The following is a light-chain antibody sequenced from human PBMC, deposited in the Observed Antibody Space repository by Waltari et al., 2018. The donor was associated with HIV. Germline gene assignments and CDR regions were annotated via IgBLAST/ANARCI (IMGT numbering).Light chain of an antibody. CDR2: YDS. Sequence: YVLTQPPSVSVAQGKTATITCEGDRIGTKSVHWYQQKSGQAPELIICYDSDRPSGIPERFSGSNSGSAATLTISRVEDGDEADYYCEVWDETRNRVVFGGGTKLFAL. J-gene: IGLJ2*01. CDR3: EVWDETRNRVV. CDR1: RIGTKS. V-gene: IGLV3-21*04.